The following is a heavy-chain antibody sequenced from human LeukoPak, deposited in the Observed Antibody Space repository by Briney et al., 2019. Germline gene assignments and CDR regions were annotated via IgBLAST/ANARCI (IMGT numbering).Heavy chain of an antibody. CDR2: INPNSGGT. J-gene: IGHJ4*02. CDR3: ARGSSMVVAANDC. Sequence: ASVKVSCKASGYTFTGYYMHWVRQAPGQGLEWMGWINPNSGGTNYAQKFQGRVTMTRDTSISTAYMELSRLRSDDTAVYYCARGSSMVVAANDCWGQGTLVTVSS. D-gene: IGHD2-15*01. CDR1: GYTFTGYY. V-gene: IGHV1-2*02.